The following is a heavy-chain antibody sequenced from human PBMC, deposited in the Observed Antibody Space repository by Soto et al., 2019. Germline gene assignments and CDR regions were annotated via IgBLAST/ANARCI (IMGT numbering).Heavy chain of an antibody. CDR3: ARSGYCSSTSCYYGSGSYFSGY. Sequence: ASVKVSCKASGYTFTSYAMHWVRQAPGQRLEWMGWINAGNGNTKYSQKFQGRVTITRDTSASTAYMELSSLRSEDTAVYYCARSGYCSSTSCYYGSGSYFSGYWGQGTLVTVS. J-gene: IGHJ4*02. CDR2: INAGNGNT. D-gene: IGHD2-2*01. CDR1: GYTFTSYA. V-gene: IGHV1-3*01.